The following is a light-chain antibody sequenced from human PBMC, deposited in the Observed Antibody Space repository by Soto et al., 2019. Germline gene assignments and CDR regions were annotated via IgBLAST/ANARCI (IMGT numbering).Light chain of an antibody. J-gene: IGKJ1*01. CDR2: DVS. CDR3: QQYNSYSRT. CDR1: QSISGW. Sequence: DIQMTQSPSTLTAPVVGRVTITCLASQSISGWLAWYQQKPGKAPKLLTYDVSTLESGVPSRFSGSGSGTEVTLTISSLQPDDFATYYCQQYNSYSRTFGQGTKVDIK. V-gene: IGKV1-5*01.